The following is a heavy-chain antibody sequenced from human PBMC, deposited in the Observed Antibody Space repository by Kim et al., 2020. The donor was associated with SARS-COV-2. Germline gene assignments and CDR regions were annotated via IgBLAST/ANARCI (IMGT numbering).Heavy chain of an antibody. J-gene: IGHJ6*01. Sequence: SETLSLTCTVSGGSIRSGGYYWSWIRQHPGKGLEWIGYISYSGSTYYNPSLKSRVSISQDTSKNQFSLKLNIVTGADTAVYFCARDQGSGGSRCYYGMDV. CDR3: ARDQGSGGSRCYYGMDV. V-gene: IGHV4-31*03. CDR2: ISYSGST. D-gene: IGHD2-15*01. CDR1: GGSIRSGGYY.